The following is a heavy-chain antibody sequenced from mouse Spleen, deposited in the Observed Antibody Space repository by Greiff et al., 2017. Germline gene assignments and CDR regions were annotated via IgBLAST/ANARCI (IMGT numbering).Heavy chain of an antibody. Sequence: VQLVESGPGLVQPSQSLSITCTVSGFSLTSYGVHWVRQSPGKGLEWLGVIWSGGSTVYNAAFISRLSISKDNSKSQVFFKMNSLQADDTAIYYCARKATNYAMDYWGQGTSVTVSS. D-gene: IGHD2-13*01. J-gene: IGHJ4*01. CDR3: ARKATNYAMDY. V-gene: IGHV2-2*01. CDR2: IWSGGST. CDR1: GFSLTSYG.